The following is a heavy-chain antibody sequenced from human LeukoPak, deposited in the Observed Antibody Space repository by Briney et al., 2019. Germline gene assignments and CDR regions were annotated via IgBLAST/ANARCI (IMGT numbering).Heavy chain of an antibody. D-gene: IGHD2-2*01. CDR1: GYSFTNYW. Sequence: GEALKISCPGFGYSFTNYWIGWVRQIPGKGMEWIGVIYPGDSRIRYNPSFQSQGTISVDKSISTAYLQWVSLKASDTAMYYCACRDLTSTGSLPWGQGTLVTVSS. J-gene: IGHJ5*02. CDR3: ACRDLTSTGSLP. CDR2: IYPGDSRI. V-gene: IGHV5-51*01.